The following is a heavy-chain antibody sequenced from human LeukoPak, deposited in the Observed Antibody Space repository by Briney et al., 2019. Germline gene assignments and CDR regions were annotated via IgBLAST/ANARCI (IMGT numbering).Heavy chain of an antibody. CDR3: ASQGIVATMDGFDY. J-gene: IGHJ4*02. V-gene: IGHV5-51*01. D-gene: IGHD5-12*01. Sequence: GASLKISCKGSGSSSAGCARCAGKAWSGWGSYSPSFQGQVTISADKSISTAYLQWSSLKASDTAMYYCASQGIVATMDGFDYWGQGTLVTVSS. CDR1: GSSS.